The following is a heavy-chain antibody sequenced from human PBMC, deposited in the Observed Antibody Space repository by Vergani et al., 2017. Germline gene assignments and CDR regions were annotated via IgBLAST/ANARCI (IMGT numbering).Heavy chain of an antibody. V-gene: IGHV4-34*01. Sequence: QVQLQQWGAGLLKPSETLSLTCAVYGGSFSGYSWSWIRQPPGKGLEWIGEINHSGSTNYNPSLKSRVTISVDTSKNQFSLKLSSVTAADTAVYYCARHISVVRPSSMTAFDYWGQGTLVTVSS. CDR3: ARHISVVRPSSMTAFDY. J-gene: IGHJ4*02. D-gene: IGHD2-21*01. CDR1: GGSFSGYS. CDR2: INHSGST.